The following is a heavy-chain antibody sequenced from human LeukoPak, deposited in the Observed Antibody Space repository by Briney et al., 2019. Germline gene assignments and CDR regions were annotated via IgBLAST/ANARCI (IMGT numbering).Heavy chain of an antibody. Sequence: PQTLSLTCTVSGGSISSGGYYWSWIRQHPGKGLEWIGYIYYSGSTYYNPSLKSRVTISVDTSKNQFSLKLSSVTAADTAVYYCARDRGGLAYYYDSSGPAWYFDLWGRGTLVTVSS. J-gene: IGHJ2*01. CDR2: IYYSGST. CDR1: GGSISSGGYY. V-gene: IGHV4-31*03. CDR3: ARDRGGLAYYYDSSGPAWYFDL. D-gene: IGHD3-22*01.